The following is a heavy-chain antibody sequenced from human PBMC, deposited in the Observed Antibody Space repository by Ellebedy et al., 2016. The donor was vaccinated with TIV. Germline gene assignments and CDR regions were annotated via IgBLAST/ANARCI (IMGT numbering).Heavy chain of an antibody. V-gene: IGHV3-23*01. J-gene: IGHJ4*02. Sequence: GESLKISCAASGFTFSSHVMSWVRQAPGKGLEWVSTISNTGSRTYYADSGEGRFIISRDNSKKAMYRQMNSLRAEDTAVYYCAKGRGGGPETSAPRDYFDYWGLGTLVTVSS. D-gene: IGHD3-10*01. CDR3: AKGRGGGPETSAPRDYFDY. CDR2: ISNTGSRT. CDR1: GFTFSSHV.